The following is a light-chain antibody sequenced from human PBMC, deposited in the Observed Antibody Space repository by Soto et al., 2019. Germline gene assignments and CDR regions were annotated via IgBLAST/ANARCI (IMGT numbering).Light chain of an antibody. CDR1: SSNIESNY. CDR3: AAWDDSLSGYV. V-gene: IGLV1-47*01. CDR2: RNS. J-gene: IGLJ1*01. Sequence: QPVLTQPPSASGTPGQTVTISCSGSSSNIESNYVYWYQHLPGTAPKLLIYRNSQRPSGVPDRFSGSKSGTSASLAISGLRSEDEADYYCAAWDDSLSGYVFGTGTKVTVL.